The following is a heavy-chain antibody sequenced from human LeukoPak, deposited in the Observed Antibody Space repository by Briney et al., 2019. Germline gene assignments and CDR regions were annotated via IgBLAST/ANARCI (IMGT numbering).Heavy chain of an antibody. CDR1: GFTFSSYN. CDR3: ARDCWDYGSGSYCGIDY. D-gene: IGHD3-10*01. CDR2: ITSSSNYI. J-gene: IGHJ4*02. Sequence: PGGSLRLSCAASGFTFSSYNMNWVRQAPGKGLEWVSSITSSSNYIYYADSVKGRFTISRDSAKNSLYLQMNSLRAEDTTVYYCARDCWDYGSGSYCGIDYWGQGTLVTVSS. V-gene: IGHV3-21*03.